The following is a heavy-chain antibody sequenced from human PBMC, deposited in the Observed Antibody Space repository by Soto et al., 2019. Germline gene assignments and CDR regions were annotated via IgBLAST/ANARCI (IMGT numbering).Heavy chain of an antibody. CDR2: ISYDGSNK. J-gene: IGHJ4*02. D-gene: IGHD1-26*01. CDR3: AKAIVGASDRSLDYFDY. CDR1: GFTFSSYG. V-gene: IGHV3-30*18. Sequence: ESGGGVVQPGRSLRLSCAASGFTFSSYGMHWVRQAPGKGLEWVAVISYDGSNKYYADSVKGRFTISRDNSKNTLYLQMNSLRAEDTAVYYCAKAIVGASDRSLDYFDYWGQGTLVTVSS.